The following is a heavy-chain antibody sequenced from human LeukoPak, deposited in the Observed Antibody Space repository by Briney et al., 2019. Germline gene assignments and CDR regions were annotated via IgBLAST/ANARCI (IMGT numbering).Heavy chain of an antibody. Sequence: PGGSLRLSCAASGFTFDDYAMHWVRQAPGKGLEWVSGISWNSGSIVYADSVKGRFTISRDNAKNSLYLQMNSLRAEDTALYYCAKGPMIRGPFDYWGQGTLVTVSS. CDR3: AKGPMIRGPFDY. CDR2: ISWNSGSI. CDR1: GFTFDDYA. J-gene: IGHJ4*02. V-gene: IGHV3-9*01. D-gene: IGHD3-22*01.